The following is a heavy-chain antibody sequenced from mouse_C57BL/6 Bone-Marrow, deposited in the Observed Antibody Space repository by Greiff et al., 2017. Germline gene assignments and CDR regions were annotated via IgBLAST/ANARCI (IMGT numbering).Heavy chain of an antibody. Sequence: EVKLQESGGGLVKPGGSLKLSCAASGFTFSDYGMHWVRQAPEKGLEWVAYISSGSSTIYYADTVKGRFTISRDNAKNTLFLQMTSLRSEDPAMYYCARRETGWYFDVWGTGTTVTVSS. V-gene: IGHV5-17*01. CDR1: GFTFSDYG. CDR2: ISSGSSTI. CDR3: ARRETGWYFDV. J-gene: IGHJ1*03.